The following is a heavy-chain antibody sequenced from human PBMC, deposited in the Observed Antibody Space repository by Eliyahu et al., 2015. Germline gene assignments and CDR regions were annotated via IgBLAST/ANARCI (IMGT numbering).Heavy chain of an antibody. V-gene: IGHV4-34*01. CDR3: ARGGKYLGFDY. CDR2: INHSGST. CDR1: GGSFSGYY. Sequence: QVQLQQWGAGLLKPSETLSLTCAVYGGSFSGYYWXWIRQPPGKGLEWIGEINHSGSTNYNPSLKSRVTISVDTSKNQFSLKLSSVTAADTAVYYCARGGKYLGFDYWGQGTLVTVSS. J-gene: IGHJ4*02. D-gene: IGHD2/OR15-2a*01.